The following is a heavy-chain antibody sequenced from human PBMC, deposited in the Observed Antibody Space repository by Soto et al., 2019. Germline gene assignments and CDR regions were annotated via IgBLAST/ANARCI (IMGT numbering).Heavy chain of an antibody. J-gene: IGHJ4*02. Sequence: WTWIRQPPGKGLEWIGSIYYNGSTYYNPSLKSRVTISADTSKNQFSLKLSSVTAADTAVYYCARGRIAGACFFDDWGQGTLVSVSS. V-gene: IGHV4-59*01. D-gene: IGHD1-26*01. CDR3: ARGRIAGACFFDD. CDR2: IYYNGST.